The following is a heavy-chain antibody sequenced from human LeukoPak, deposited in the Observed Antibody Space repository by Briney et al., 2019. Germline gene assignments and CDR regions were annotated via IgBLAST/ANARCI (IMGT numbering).Heavy chain of an antibody. D-gene: IGHD3-22*01. CDR3: ARDPNYYDSSGYYSGGYFDY. Sequence: GGSLRLSCAASGFTVSSNYMSWVRQAPGKGLEWVSAIYSGGSTYYADSVKGRFTISRDNSKNTLYLQMNSLRAEDTAVYYCARDPNYYDSSGYYSGGYFDYWGQGTLVTVSS. V-gene: IGHV3-53*01. CDR2: IYSGGST. J-gene: IGHJ4*02. CDR1: GFTVSSNY.